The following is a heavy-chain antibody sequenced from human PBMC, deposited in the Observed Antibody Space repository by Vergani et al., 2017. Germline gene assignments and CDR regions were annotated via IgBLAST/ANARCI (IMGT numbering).Heavy chain of an antibody. CDR3: VKEESTGYYRTADY. D-gene: IGHD3-9*01. V-gene: IGHV3-30*02. J-gene: IGHJ4*02. CDR1: GFTFSNYA. Sequence: QVQLVESGGGVVQPGGSLRLSCVASGFTFSNYAMHWVRQAPGKGLEWVTFISYDGRQTFYRDSVQGRFTISRDDSTSTLYLQMNRLRPEDTALYYCVKEESTGYYRTADYWGQGTLVTVSS. CDR2: ISYDGRQT.